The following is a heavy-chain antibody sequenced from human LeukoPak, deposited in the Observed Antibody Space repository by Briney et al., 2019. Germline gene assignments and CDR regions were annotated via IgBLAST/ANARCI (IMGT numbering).Heavy chain of an antibody. CDR1: GYSFTSYW. D-gene: IGHD3-10*01. CDR2: IYPGDSDT. Sequence: PGESLKISCKGSGYSFTSYWIGWVRQMPGKGLEWMGIIYPGDSDTRYSPSLQGQVTISADKSISTAYLQWSSLKASDTAMYYCARHIPRNYYGSGSYYPVATFDGMDVWGQGTTVTVSS. J-gene: IGHJ6*02. V-gene: IGHV5-51*01. CDR3: ARHIPRNYYGSGSYYPVATFDGMDV.